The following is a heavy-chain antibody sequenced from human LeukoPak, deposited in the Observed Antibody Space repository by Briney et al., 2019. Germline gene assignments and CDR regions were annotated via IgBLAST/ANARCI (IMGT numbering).Heavy chain of an antibody. D-gene: IGHD3-10*01. J-gene: IGHJ4*02. Sequence: ASVKVSCKASGYTFTDYFMNWVRQAPGQGLEWMGWINPKSGGTVYAQKFQGRVTMTRDTSSSTAYMELSRLRFDDTAVYYCAREDGSGSYLLHYWGQGTLVTVSS. V-gene: IGHV1-2*02. CDR3: AREDGSGSYLLHY. CDR2: INPKSGGT. CDR1: GYTFTDYF.